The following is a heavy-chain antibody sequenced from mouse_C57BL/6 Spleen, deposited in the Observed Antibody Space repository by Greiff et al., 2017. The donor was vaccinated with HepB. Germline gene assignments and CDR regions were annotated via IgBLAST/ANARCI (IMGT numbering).Heavy chain of an antibody. CDR2: IYPGNGDT. CDR1: GYTFTSYN. V-gene: IGHV1-12*01. Sequence: QVQLQQSGAELVRPGASVKMSCKASGYTFTSYNMHWVKQTPRQGLEWIGAIYPGNGDTNYNGKFKGKATLTADKSSSTAYMQLSSLTSEDSAVYFCAPYSNYAMDYWGQGTSVTVSS. CDR3: APYSNYAMDY. D-gene: IGHD2-5*01. J-gene: IGHJ4*01.